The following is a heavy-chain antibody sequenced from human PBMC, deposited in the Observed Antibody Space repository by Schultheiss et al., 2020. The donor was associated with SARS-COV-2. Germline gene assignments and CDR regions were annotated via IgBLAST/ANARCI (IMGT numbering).Heavy chain of an antibody. CDR3: TRHVDDAFDI. Sequence: GGSLRLSCAASGFTFSGSAMHWVRQASGKGLEWVGRIRSKANSYATAYAASVKGRFTISRDDSKNTAYLQMNSLKTEDTAVYYCTRHVDDAFDIWGQGTMVTVSS. D-gene: IGHD2-21*01. CDR2: IRSKANSYAT. CDR1: GFTFSGSA. V-gene: IGHV3-73*01. J-gene: IGHJ3*02.